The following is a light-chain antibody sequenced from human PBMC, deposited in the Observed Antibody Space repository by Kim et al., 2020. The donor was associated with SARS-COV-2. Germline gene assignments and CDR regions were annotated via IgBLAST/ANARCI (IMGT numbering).Light chain of an antibody. CDR1: SNNVGNEG. J-gene: IGLJ3*02. V-gene: IGLV10-54*01. Sequence: QAGLTQPPSVSKGLRQTATLTCAGNSNNVGNEGAAWLQHHQGHPPKLLSYRKNNRPSGISERISASSSGNTASLTITGLQPEDEADYYCSAWDSSLSTWVFGGGTKRTVL. CDR2: RKN. CDR3: SAWDSSLSTWV.